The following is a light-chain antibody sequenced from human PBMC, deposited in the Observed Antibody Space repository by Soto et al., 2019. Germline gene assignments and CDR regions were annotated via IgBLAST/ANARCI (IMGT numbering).Light chain of an antibody. CDR3: SSYTSINTRV. J-gene: IGLJ2*01. CDR1: SSDVGSYNY. Sequence: QSALTQPPSVSGSPGQSITISCTGTSSDVGSYNYVSWYQQHPGKAPKLMIYEVSNRPSGVSNRFSGSKSGNTASLTISGLQAEDEADYYCSSYTSINTRVFGGGTQLTVL. V-gene: IGLV2-14*01. CDR2: EVS.